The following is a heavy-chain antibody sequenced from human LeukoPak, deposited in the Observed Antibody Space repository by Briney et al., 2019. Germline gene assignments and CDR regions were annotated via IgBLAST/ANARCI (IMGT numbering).Heavy chain of an antibody. V-gene: IGHV3-7*01. CDR3: ARQTAGYYSPFDY. Sequence: GGSLRLSCAASGFTFSTYWMSWVRQAPGKGLEWVANIKQDGSETHYLDSMKGRFTISRDNANNSVYLHMSNLRAEDSAVYFCARQTAGYYSPFDYWGQGTLVTVSS. CDR1: GFTFSTYW. CDR2: IKQDGSET. D-gene: IGHD3-9*01. J-gene: IGHJ4*02.